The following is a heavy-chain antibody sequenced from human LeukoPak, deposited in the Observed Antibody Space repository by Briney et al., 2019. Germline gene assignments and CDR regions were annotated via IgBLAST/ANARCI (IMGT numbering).Heavy chain of an antibody. V-gene: IGHV3-72*01. Sequence: GGSLRLSCAASGFTFSDHHIDWVRQAPGQALEWVGRIRNKANSYTTEYAASVKGRFTISRDDSKNSLYLQMNSLKTEDTAVYYCATGSYFDYWGQGTLVTVSS. D-gene: IGHD3-10*01. CDR1: GFTFSDHH. CDR2: IRNKANSYTT. J-gene: IGHJ4*02. CDR3: ATGSYFDY.